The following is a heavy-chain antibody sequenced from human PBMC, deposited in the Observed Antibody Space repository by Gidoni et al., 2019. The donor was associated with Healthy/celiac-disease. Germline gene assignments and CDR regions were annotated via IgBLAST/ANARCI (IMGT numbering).Heavy chain of an antibody. J-gene: IGHJ6*02. V-gene: IGHV3-49*05. CDR1: GFTFGDYA. D-gene: IGHD2-8*02. CDR2: IRSKAYGGTT. CDR3: TRDGILLLSGMDV. Sequence: EVQLVESGGGLVKPGRSLRLSCTASGFTFGDYAMSWFRQAPGKGLEWVGFIRSKAYGGTTEYAASVKGRFTISRDDSKSIAYLQMNSLKTEDTAVYYCTRDGILLLSGMDVWGQGTTVTVSS.